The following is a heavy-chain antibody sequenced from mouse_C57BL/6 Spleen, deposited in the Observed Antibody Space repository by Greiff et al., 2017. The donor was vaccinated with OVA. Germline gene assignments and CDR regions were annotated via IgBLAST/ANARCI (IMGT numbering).Heavy chain of an antibody. CDR1: GFTFSSYA. V-gene: IGHV5-9-1*02. J-gene: IGHJ3*01. CDR2: ISSGGDYI. Sequence: EVKLVESGEGLVKPGGSLKLSCAPSGFTFSSYAMSWVRQTPEKRLEWVAYISSGGDYIYYADTVKGRFTLSRDNARNTLYLQMSSLKSEDTAMYYCTRDYYGSRGLAYWGQGTLVTVSA. CDR3: TRDYYGSRGLAY. D-gene: IGHD1-1*01.